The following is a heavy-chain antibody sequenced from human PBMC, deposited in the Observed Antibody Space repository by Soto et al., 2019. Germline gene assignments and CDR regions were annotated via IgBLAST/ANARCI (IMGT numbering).Heavy chain of an antibody. Sequence: QVQLQESGPGLVKSAQTLSLTCTVSGGSISRGGNYWSWIRQHPGKGLEWIGYIYHSGSTYYNPSLKRRVTISVDSSKNQFSLKLNSVTASDTAVYYCARARMVRGVIYYYGMDVWGQGTTVTVSS. J-gene: IGHJ6*02. CDR2: IYHSGST. CDR3: ARARMVRGVIYYYGMDV. D-gene: IGHD3-10*01. V-gene: IGHV4-31*03. CDR1: GGSISRGGNY.